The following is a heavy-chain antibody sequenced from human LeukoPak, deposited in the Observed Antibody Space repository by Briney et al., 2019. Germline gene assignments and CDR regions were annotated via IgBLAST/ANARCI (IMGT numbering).Heavy chain of an antibody. V-gene: IGHV3-23*01. CDR3: SGHGSSSY. CDR2: ISGGGNT. J-gene: IGHJ4*02. Sequence: GGSLRLSCAASGFTFSSYAMHWVRQAPGKGLEWVSDISGGGNTYYAESVKGRFTISRDNSKNTLYLQMNSLRAEDTALYYASGHGSSSYWGQGTLVAVSS. CDR1: GFTFSSYA. D-gene: IGHD6-13*01.